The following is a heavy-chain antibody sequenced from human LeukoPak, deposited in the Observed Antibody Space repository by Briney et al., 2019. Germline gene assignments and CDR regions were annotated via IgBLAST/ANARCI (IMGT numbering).Heavy chain of an antibody. V-gene: IGHV4-30-2*01. Sequence: SQTLSLTCAVSGGSISSGGYSWSWIRQPPGKGLEWIGYIYHSGSTYYNPSLKSRVTISVDTSKNQFSLKLSSVTAADTAVYYCARGRIQLWLRTHSSFDYWGQGTLVTVSS. CDR1: GGSISSGGYS. CDR3: ARGRIQLWLRTHSSFDY. CDR2: IYHSGST. J-gene: IGHJ4*02. D-gene: IGHD5-18*01.